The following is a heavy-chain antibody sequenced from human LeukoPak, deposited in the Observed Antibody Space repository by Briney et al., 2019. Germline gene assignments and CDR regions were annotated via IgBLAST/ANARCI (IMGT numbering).Heavy chain of an antibody. J-gene: IGHJ4*02. Sequence: GGSLRLSCAASGFILTSYGMNWVRQAPGKGPEWVSGVTGGGGSTYYADSVKGRFTVSSDNSKNILYLEMNSLRSEDTATYYCAKDATLAVAGSYFNYWGQGALVTVSS. CDR2: VTGGGGST. D-gene: IGHD6-19*01. CDR1: GFILTSYG. V-gene: IGHV3-23*01. CDR3: AKDATLAVAGSYFNY.